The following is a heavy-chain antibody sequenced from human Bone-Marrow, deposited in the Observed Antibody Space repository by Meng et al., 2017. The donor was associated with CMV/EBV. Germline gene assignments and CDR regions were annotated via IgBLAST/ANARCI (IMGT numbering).Heavy chain of an antibody. V-gene: IGHV1-58*01. Sequence: SVKVSCKASGFTLSSSGVHWVRQARGQRPEWIGWIVVGSGSTNYAQKFQERVTITRDMSTGTAYMELRSLRSEDTAVYYCATTPFSRYPYYYYGMDVWGQGTTVTVSS. CDR1: GFTLSSSG. CDR3: ATTPFSRYPYYYYGMDV. CDR2: IVVGSGST. J-gene: IGHJ6*02. D-gene: IGHD3-22*01.